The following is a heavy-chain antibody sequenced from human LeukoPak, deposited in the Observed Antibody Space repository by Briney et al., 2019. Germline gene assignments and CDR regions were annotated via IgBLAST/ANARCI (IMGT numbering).Heavy chain of an antibody. V-gene: IGHV1-69*04. CDR3: ARDPERGGSSWYQVDY. D-gene: IGHD6-13*01. J-gene: IGHJ4*02. CDR1: GGAFSSYA. Sequence: SVKVSCKASGGAFSSYAISWVRQAPGQGLEWMGRIIPILGIANYAQKFQGRVTITADKSTSTAYMELSSLRSEDTAVYYCARDPERGGSSWYQVDYWGQGTLVTVSS. CDR2: IIPILGIA.